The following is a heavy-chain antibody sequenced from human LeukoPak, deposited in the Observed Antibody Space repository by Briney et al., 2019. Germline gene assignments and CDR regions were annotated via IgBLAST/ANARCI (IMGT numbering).Heavy chain of an antibody. D-gene: IGHD6-19*01. J-gene: IGHJ5*02. V-gene: IGHV3-74*01. Sequence: GGSLRLSCAASGFTFSKYWMLWVRQAPGKGLEWVSRINTDGTSTTYADSVKGRFTVSRDNADTTMFLQMNSVRAEDTALYYCATNQCLAPPPDPWGQGTPVTVSS. CDR1: GFTFSKYW. CDR2: INTDGTST. CDR3: ATNQCLAPPPDP.